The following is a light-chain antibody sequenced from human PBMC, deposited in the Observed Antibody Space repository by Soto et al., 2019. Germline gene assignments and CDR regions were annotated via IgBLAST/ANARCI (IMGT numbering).Light chain of an antibody. Sequence: EIVMTQSPAALSVSPGEGATLSCRASQSVSSNLAWYQQKPGQAPMLLIFGASTRATGIPTRFSGSGSGTEFTLIISSLQSEDFAVYYCQQYNNWPPFGQGTKVEIK. CDR3: QQYNNWPP. CDR2: GAS. J-gene: IGKJ1*01. CDR1: QSVSSN. V-gene: IGKV3-15*01.